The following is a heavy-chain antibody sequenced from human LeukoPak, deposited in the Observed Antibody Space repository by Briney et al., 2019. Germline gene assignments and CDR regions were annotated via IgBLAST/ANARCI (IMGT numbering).Heavy chain of an antibody. CDR3: ARGGEYSSWYGWFDP. Sequence: ASVKVSCKASGYTFTSYYMHWVRQAPGRGLDWVGIINPSGGSTSYAQKFQGRVIMTRDTSTSTVYMELNSLRSEDTAVYYCARGGEYSSWYGWFDPWGQGTLVTVSS. V-gene: IGHV1-46*01. D-gene: IGHD6-6*01. CDR2: INPSGGST. CDR1: GYTFTSYY. J-gene: IGHJ5*02.